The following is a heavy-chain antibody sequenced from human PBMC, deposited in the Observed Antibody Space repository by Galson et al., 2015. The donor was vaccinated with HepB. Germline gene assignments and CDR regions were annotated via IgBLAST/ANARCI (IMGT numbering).Heavy chain of an antibody. D-gene: IGHD5-18*01. J-gene: IGHJ4*02. Sequence: SVKVSCKASGYTLTELSMHRVRQAPGKGLEWMGGFDPEDGETIYAQKFQGRVTMTEDTSTDTAYMELSSLRSEDTAVYYCATSRVYSYGHRRPGFDYWGQGTLVTVSS. V-gene: IGHV1-24*01. CDR3: ATSRVYSYGHRRPGFDY. CDR2: FDPEDGET. CDR1: GYTLTELS.